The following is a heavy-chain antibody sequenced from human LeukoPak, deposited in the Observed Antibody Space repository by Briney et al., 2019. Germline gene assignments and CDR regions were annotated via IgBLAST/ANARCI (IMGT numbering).Heavy chain of an antibody. CDR3: ARLIDSSGWYVIDS. J-gene: IGHJ4*02. D-gene: IGHD6-19*01. CDR2: ISYSGST. Sequence: SETLSLTCTVSSGSISSYYWNWIRQPPGKGLEWIGYISYSGSTNCNPSLKSRVTISVDTSKNQFSLKLSSVTAADTAVYYCARLIDSSGWYVIDSWGQGTLVTVSS. V-gene: IGHV4-59*01. CDR1: SGSISSYY.